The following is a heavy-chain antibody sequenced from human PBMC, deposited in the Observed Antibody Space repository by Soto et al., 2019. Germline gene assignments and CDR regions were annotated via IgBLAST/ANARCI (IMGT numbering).Heavy chain of an antibody. CDR3: ARSVEIVDAFDI. CDR2: ISAYNGNT. V-gene: IGHV1-18*01. D-gene: IGHD2-21*01. J-gene: IGHJ3*02. Sequence: ASVKVSCKASGYTFTIYGISWVRQAPGQGLERMGWISAYNGNTKYAQKLQGRVTMTTDTYTSTDYMELRSLRSDDTAVYYCARSVEIVDAFDIWGQGTMVTVSS. CDR1: GYTFTIYG.